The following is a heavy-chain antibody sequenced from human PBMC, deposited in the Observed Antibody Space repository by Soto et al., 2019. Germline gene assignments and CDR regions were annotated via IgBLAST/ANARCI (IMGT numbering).Heavy chain of an antibody. Sequence: EVQLVESGGGLVQPGGSLRLSCATSGFTFSDHYLEWVRQAPGKGLEWVGRSRNRAQSYTTEYAASVKGGFTISRDDSKNSLYLQVNSLTTDDTAVYYCVLWVRGVINYWGQGTLVTVSS. D-gene: IGHD3-10*01. CDR2: SRNRAQSYTT. J-gene: IGHJ4*02. V-gene: IGHV3-72*01. CDR3: VLWVRGVINY. CDR1: GFTFSDHY.